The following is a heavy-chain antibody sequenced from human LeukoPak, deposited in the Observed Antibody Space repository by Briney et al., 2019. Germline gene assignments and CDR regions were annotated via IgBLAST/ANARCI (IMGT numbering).Heavy chain of an antibody. D-gene: IGHD3-9*01. J-gene: IGHJ4*02. CDR2: ISYDGSNK. CDR1: GFTFSSYA. V-gene: IGHV3-30-3*01. CDR3: ARDLDYDILTGYPDY. Sequence: GALRLSCAASGFTFSSYAMHWVRQAPGKGLEGVAVISYDGSNKYYADSVKGRFTISRDNSKNTLYLQMNSPRAEDTAVYYCARDLDYDILTGYPDYWGQGTLVTVSS.